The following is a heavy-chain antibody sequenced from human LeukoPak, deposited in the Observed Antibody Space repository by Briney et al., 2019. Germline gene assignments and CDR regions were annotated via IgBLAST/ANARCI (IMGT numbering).Heavy chain of an antibody. D-gene: IGHD4-23*01. J-gene: IGHJ4*01. Sequence: PGGSLRLSCAASGFTVSNNYMSWIRQAPGKGLEWVSVIYSGDNTYYVESVKGRFTISRDNSKNTLFLQMNRLRAEDTAVYYCAGRTVLKASFDYWAHGRLVNASS. V-gene: IGHV3-66*02. CDR3: AGRTVLKASFDY. CDR1: GFTVSNNY. CDR2: IYSGDNT.